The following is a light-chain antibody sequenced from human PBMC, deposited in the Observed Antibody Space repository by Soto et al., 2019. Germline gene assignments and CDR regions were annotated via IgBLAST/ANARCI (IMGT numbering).Light chain of an antibody. J-gene: IGLJ2*01. CDR1: SSDVGGYNY. CDR2: DVS. V-gene: IGLV2-8*01. Sequence: QSALTQPPSASGSPGQSVAISCTGTSSDVGGYNYVSWYQQLPGKAPKLMIYDVSKRPSGVPDRFSGSKSGNTASLTVSGLQAEDEADYYCSSYAGSNNYVVVGGGTQLTVL. CDR3: SSYAGSNNYVV.